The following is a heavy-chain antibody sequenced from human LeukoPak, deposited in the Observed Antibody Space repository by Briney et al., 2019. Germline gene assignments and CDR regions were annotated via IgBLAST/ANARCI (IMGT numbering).Heavy chain of an antibody. J-gene: IGHJ6*02. V-gene: IGHV3-30*18. CDR2: ISYDGTNR. CDR1: GFTFSNYG. CDR3: AKVGPHYDFWSGYYSPYYYYYGMDV. D-gene: IGHD3-3*01. Sequence: GTSLRLSCAASGFTFSNYGMHWVRQAPGKGLEWVAVISYDGTNRYYADSVKGRFTISRDNPNNTLYLQMNSLRAEDTAVSYCAKVGPHYDFWSGYYSPYYYYYGMDVWGQGTTVTVSS.